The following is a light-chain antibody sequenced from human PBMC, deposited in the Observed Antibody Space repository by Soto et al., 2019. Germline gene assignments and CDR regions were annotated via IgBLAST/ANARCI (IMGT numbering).Light chain of an antibody. J-gene: IGKJ1*01. Sequence: DIQMTQSPSSVSASVGDRVTITCRASQAISTWLAWYQQNPGKAPKLLIYSASNLQSGVPSRFSGSGSRTDFTLTISSLQPEDFATYYWQQANSFPRTFGQGTKVEIK. V-gene: IGKV1D-12*01. CDR3: QQANSFPRT. CDR2: SAS. CDR1: QAISTW.